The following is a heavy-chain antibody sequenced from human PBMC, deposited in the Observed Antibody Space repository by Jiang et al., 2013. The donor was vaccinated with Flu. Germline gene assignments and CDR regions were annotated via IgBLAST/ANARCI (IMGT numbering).Heavy chain of an antibody. D-gene: IGHD1-26*01. CDR3: ARVGSLLQIGAFNY. J-gene: IGHJ4*02. V-gene: IGHV4-34*01. Sequence: LKPSETLSLTCAVYGGSFSGYYWSWIRQPPGKGLEWIGEINHSGSTNYNPSLKSRVTISVDTSKNQFSLKLSSVTAADTAVYYCARVGSLLQIGAFNYWGQGTLVTVSS. CDR2: INHSGST. CDR1: GGSFSGYY.